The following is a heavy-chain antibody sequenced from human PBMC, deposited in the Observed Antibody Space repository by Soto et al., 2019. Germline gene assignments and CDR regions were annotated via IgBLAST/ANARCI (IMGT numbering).Heavy chain of an antibody. Sequence: SETLSLTCTVSGGSISSYYWSWIRQPPGKGLEWIGYIYYSGSTNYNPSLKSRVTISVDTSKNQFSLKLSSVTAADTAVYYCARLNTVTVYYFDYWGQGTLVTVYS. CDR1: GGSISSYY. J-gene: IGHJ4*02. CDR2: IYYSGST. V-gene: IGHV4-59*08. CDR3: ARLNTVTVYYFDY. D-gene: IGHD4-17*01.